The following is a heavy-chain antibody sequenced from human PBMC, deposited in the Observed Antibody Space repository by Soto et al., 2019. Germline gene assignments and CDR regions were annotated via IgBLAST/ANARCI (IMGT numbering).Heavy chain of an antibody. CDR3: AKFMLSNLGYCSSTSCYSSNGMDV. D-gene: IGHD2-2*01. CDR2: ISGSGGST. V-gene: IGHV3-23*01. Sequence: GGSLRLSCAASGFTFSSYAMSWVRQAPGKGLEWVSAISGSGGSTYYADSVKGRFTISRDNSKNTLYLQMNSLRAEDTAVYYCAKFMLSNLGYCSSTSCYSSNGMDVWGQGTTVTVSS. J-gene: IGHJ6*02. CDR1: GFTFSSYA.